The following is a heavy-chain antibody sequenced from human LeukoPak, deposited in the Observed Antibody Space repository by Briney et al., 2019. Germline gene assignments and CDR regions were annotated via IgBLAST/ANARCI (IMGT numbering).Heavy chain of an antibody. V-gene: IGHV3-30*18. Sequence: PGGSLRLSCAASGFTFSSFGMNWVRQAPGKGLEWVAVISYDGSNKYYADSVKGRFTISRDDSKNTLYLQMNSLRAEDTAVYYCAKDLSDSSGWSIFDYWGQGTLVTVSS. CDR3: AKDLSDSSGWSIFDY. J-gene: IGHJ4*02. CDR1: GFTFSSFG. D-gene: IGHD6-19*01. CDR2: ISYDGSNK.